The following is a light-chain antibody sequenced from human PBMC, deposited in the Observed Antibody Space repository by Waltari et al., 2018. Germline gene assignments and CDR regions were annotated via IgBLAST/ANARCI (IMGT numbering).Light chain of an antibody. CDR2: AVS. J-gene: IGKJ1*01. Sequence: IQLTQSPSSLSASVGDRVTIPCRANTDISNFLAWYQQKPGTAPKLLIFAVSTLQSGVPSRFSGRGSGTDFTLTISSLQPEYFATYYCQLLNSYQWTFGQGTKVEVK. CDR3: QLLNSYQWT. V-gene: IGKV1-9*01. CDR1: TDISNF.